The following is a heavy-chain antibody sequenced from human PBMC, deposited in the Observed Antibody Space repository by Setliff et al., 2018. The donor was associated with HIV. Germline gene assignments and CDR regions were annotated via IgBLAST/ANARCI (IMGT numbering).Heavy chain of an antibody. CDR1: GGSISGRGSYY. J-gene: IGHJ2*01. D-gene: IGHD3-22*01. CDR3: ARVPIVVITNWYFDL. CDR2: ISYRGTT. Sequence: SETLSLTCSVTGGSISGRGSYYWTWIRQPPGKGLEWIGYISYRGTTNYNPSLKSRVTILVDTSKKQFSLNLTSVTAADTAVYYCARVPIVVITNWYFDLWGRGALVTVSS. V-gene: IGHV4-61*01.